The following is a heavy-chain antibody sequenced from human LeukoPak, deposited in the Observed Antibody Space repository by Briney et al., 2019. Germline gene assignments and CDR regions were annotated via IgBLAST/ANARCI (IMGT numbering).Heavy chain of an antibody. D-gene: IGHD3-22*01. V-gene: IGHV3-7*01. J-gene: IGHJ4*02. CDR2: INQDGSEK. Sequence: GGSLRLSCAASGFTFSSYWMSWVRQAPGRGLEGVANINQDGSEKYYVDSLKGRFTISRDNAKNSVYLRMNSLRAEDTAVYYCARAGGVTMIDYWGQGTLVTVSS. CDR1: GFTFSSYW. CDR3: ARAGGVTMIDY.